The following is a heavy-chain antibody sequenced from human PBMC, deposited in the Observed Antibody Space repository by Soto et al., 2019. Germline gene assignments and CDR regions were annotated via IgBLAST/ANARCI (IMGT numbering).Heavy chain of an antibody. CDR2: IIPILGIA. CDR3: ARDSLIRGVISPNYYYMDV. Sequence: ASVKVSCKASGGTFSSYTISWVRQAPGQGLEWMGRIIPILGIANYAQKFQGRVTITADKSTSTAYMELSSLRSEDTAVYYCARDSLIRGVISPNYYYMDVWGKGTTVTVSS. CDR1: GGTFSSYT. D-gene: IGHD3-10*01. J-gene: IGHJ6*03. V-gene: IGHV1-69*04.